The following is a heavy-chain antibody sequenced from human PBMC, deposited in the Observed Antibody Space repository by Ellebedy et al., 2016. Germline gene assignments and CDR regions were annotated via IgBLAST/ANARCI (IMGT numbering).Heavy chain of an antibody. V-gene: IGHV1-46*01. CDR3: AAYCGGDCPPEVDY. D-gene: IGHD2-21*01. CDR2: INPSGGST. Sequence: ASVKVSXXASGYTFTSYYMHWVRQAPGQGLEWMGIINPSGGSTSYAQKFQGRVTMTRDTSTSTVYMELSSLRSEDTAVYYCAAYCGGDCPPEVDYWGQGTLVTVSS. J-gene: IGHJ4*02. CDR1: GYTFTSYY.